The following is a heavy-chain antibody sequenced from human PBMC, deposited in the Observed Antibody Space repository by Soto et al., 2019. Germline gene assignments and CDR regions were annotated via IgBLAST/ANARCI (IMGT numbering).Heavy chain of an antibody. V-gene: IGHV3-23*01. CDR3: EKDLLSSYYYGMDA. J-gene: IGHJ6*02. D-gene: IGHD3-10*01. CDR2: ISGSGTDT. Sequence: EVQLLESGGGLVQPGGSLRLSCAASGFMFGSYAMSWVRQAPGKGLEWVSGISGSGTDTYYADAVKGRVTISRDNAKNTLYLQMNGLRAEDTAIYYCEKDLLSSYYYGMDAWGQGTTVTVSS. CDR1: GFMFGSYA.